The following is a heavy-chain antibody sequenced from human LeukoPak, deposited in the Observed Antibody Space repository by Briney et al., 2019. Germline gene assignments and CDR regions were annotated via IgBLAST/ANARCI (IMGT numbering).Heavy chain of an antibody. CDR2: IYYSGST. J-gene: IGHJ4*02. V-gene: IGHV4-59*02. CDR1: GGSVSSYY. D-gene: IGHD3-22*01. CDR3: ARQYYYDSGGFSTYFDY. Sequence: SETLTLPCSVSGGSVSSYYWSWIRQLQGKGLEWIGYIYYSGSTNYNPSLKSRVTMSVDTSKNQFSLKLSSVTAADTAVYYCARQYYYDSGGFSTYFDYWGQGTLVTVSS.